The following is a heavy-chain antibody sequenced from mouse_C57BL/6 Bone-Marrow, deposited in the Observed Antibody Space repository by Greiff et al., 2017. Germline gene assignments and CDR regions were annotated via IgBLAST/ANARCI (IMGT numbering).Heavy chain of an antibody. Sequence: QVQLQQSGAELVRPGASVTLSCKASGYTFTDYEMHWVKQTPVPGLEWIGAIDPEPGGTAYNQKFKGKAILTADKSSSTAYMELRSLTSVDSAVYYCTRCYDYGGSWFAYWGQGTLVTVSA. J-gene: IGHJ3*01. CDR1: GYTFTDYE. V-gene: IGHV1-15*01. D-gene: IGHD2-4*01. CDR2: IDPEPGGT. CDR3: TRCYDYGGSWFAY.